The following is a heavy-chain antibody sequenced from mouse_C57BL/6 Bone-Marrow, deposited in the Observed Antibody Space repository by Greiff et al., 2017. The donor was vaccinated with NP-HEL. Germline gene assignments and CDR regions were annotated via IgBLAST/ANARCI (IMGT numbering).Heavy chain of an antibody. CDR3: ARGVYGSSPFAY. D-gene: IGHD1-1*01. Sequence: DVQLQESGPGLVKPSQSLSLTCSVTGYSITSGYYWNWIRQFPGNKLEWMGYIGYDGSNNYNPSLKNRISITRDTSKNQFFLKLNSVTTEDTATYYCARGVYGSSPFAYWGQGTLVTVSA. V-gene: IGHV3-6*01. J-gene: IGHJ3*01. CDR2: IGYDGSN. CDR1: GYSITSGYY.